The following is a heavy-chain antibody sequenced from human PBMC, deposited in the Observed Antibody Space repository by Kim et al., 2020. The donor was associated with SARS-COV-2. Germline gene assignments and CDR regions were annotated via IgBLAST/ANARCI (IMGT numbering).Heavy chain of an antibody. D-gene: IGHD1-7*01. Sequence: YSPALKSRLTIPKATSKSQVVLTMTNMDPVDTATYYCAHRGRWNYGYFDYWGQGTLVTVSS. V-gene: IGHV2-5*01. CDR3: AHRGRWNYGYFDY. J-gene: IGHJ4*02.